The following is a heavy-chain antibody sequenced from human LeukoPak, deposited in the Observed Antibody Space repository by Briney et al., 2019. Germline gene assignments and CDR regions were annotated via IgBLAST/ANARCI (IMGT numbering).Heavy chain of an antibody. V-gene: IGHV3-15*01. Sequence: GGSLRLSCAASGFTFSGYGMNWVRQAPGKGLEWVGRIKNKIASGTTDYAAPAKGRFTISRDDSKNTLFLQMNSLKTEDTAMYYCTTNDAFDIWGQGTMVTVSS. J-gene: IGHJ3*02. CDR1: GFTFSGYG. CDR3: TTNDAFDI. CDR2: IKNKIASGTT.